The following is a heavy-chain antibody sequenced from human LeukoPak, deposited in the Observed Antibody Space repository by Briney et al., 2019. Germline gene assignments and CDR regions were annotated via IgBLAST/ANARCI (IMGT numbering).Heavy chain of an antibody. V-gene: IGHV3-21*01. CDR3: ARDDILTGYRPGFDY. CDR1: GFTFSSYS. D-gene: IGHD3-9*01. J-gene: IGHJ4*02. CDR2: ISSSSSDI. Sequence: GGSLRLSCAASGFTFSSYSMNWVRQAPGKGLEWVSSISSSSSDIYYADSVKGRFTISRDNAKNSLYLQMNSLRAEDTAVYYCARDDILTGYRPGFDYWGQGTLVTVSS.